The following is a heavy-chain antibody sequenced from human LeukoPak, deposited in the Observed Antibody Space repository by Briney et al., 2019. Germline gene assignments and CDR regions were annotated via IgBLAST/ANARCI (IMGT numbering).Heavy chain of an antibody. J-gene: IGHJ3*02. Sequence: SETLSLTCTVSGGSISSYCWSWIRQPPGKGLEWIGYIYYSGSTNYNPSLRSRVTISVDTSKNQFSLQLNSVTPEDTAMYYCARGGLISLANTPLGAFDIWGQGTMVSVSS. D-gene: IGHD3/OR15-3a*01. CDR2: IYYSGST. V-gene: IGHV4-59*12. CDR3: ARGGLISLANTPLGAFDI. CDR1: GGSISSYC.